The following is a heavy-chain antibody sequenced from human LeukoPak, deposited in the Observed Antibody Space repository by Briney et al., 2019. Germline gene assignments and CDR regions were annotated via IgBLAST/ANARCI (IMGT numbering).Heavy chain of an antibody. V-gene: IGHV1-69*13. CDR2: IIPIFGTA. D-gene: IGHD3-3*01. Sequence: SVKVSCKASGGTFSSYAISWVRQAPGQGLEWMGGIIPIFGTANYAQKFQGRVTITADESTSTAYMELRSLRSDDTAVYYCARIFGMKGDAFDIWGQGTMVAVSS. CDR3: ARIFGMKGDAFDI. J-gene: IGHJ3*02. CDR1: GGTFSSYA.